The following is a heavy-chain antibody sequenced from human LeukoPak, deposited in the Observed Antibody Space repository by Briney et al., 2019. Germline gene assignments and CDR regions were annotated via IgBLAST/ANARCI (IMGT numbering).Heavy chain of an antibody. Sequence: ASVKVSCKASGGTFSSYTISWVRQAPGQGLEWMGGIIPIFGTANYAQKFRGRVTITADESTSTAYMELSSLRSEDTAVYYCASPRDYRFDYWGQGTLVTVSS. CDR3: ASPRDYRFDY. CDR2: IIPIFGTA. V-gene: IGHV1-69*13. D-gene: IGHD3-16*01. J-gene: IGHJ4*02. CDR1: GGTFSSYT.